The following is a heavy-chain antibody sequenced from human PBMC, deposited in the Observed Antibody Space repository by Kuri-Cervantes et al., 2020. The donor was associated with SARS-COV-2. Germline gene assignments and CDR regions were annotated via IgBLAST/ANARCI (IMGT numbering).Heavy chain of an antibody. V-gene: IGHV3-30-3*01. CDR3: ARDSCSSTSCYTAFFFDY. CDR1: GFTFSSYA. D-gene: IGHD2-2*02. Sequence: GESLKISCAASGFTFSSYAMHWVRQAPGKGLEWVAVISYDGSNKYYADSVKGRFTISRDNSKNTLYLQMNSLRAEDTAVYYCARDSCSSTSCYTAFFFDYWGQGTLVTVSS. CDR2: ISYDGSNK. J-gene: IGHJ4*02.